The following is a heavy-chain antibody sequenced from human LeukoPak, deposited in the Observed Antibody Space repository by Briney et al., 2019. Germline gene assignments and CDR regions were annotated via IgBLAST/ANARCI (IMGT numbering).Heavy chain of an antibody. CDR2: ISSSSSYI. Sequence: GGSLRLSCAASGLTFSSYNMNWVRQAPGKGLEWVSSISSSSSYIYYADSVKGRFTISRDNAKNSLYLQMNSLRAEDTAVYYCAREKGLRGYYGSYDYYYMDVWGKGTTVTVSS. J-gene: IGHJ6*03. CDR3: AREKGLRGYYGSYDYYYMDV. V-gene: IGHV3-21*04. D-gene: IGHD3-3*01. CDR1: GLTFSSYN.